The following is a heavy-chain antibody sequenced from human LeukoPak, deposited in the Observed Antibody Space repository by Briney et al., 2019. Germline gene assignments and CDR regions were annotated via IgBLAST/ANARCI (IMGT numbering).Heavy chain of an antibody. V-gene: IGHV4-30-4*01. J-gene: IGHJ5*02. CDR2: IYYSGST. Sequence: SRTLSLTCTVSGGSISSGDYSWSWIRQPPGKGLEWIGYIYYSGSTYYNPSLKSRVTISVDTSKNQFSLKLSSVTAADTAVYYCARGGMVRGVIGWFDPWGQGTLVTVSS. CDR3: ARGGMVRGVIGWFDP. D-gene: IGHD3-10*01. CDR1: GGSISSGDYS.